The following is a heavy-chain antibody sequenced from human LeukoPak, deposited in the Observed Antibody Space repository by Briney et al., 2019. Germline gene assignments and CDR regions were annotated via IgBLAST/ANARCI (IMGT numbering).Heavy chain of an antibody. J-gene: IGHJ5*02. D-gene: IGHD6-19*01. CDR3: ASAGIAVAGIHL. CDR2: ISSSSSYI. Sequence: PGGALRLSCAASGFTFSSYSMNWVRLAPGKGLEWVSSISSSSSYIYYVDSVKGRFTISRDNAKNSLYLQMNSLRAEDTAVYYCASAGIAVAGIHLWGQGTLVTVSS. V-gene: IGHV3-21*01. CDR1: GFTFSSYS.